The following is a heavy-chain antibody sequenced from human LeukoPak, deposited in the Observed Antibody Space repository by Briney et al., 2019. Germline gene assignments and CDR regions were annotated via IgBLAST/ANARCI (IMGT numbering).Heavy chain of an antibody. CDR1: GCSISSYY. D-gene: IGHD3-10*01. J-gene: IGHJ4*02. V-gene: IGHV4-59*01. Sequence: PSETLSLTCTVSGCSISSYYWSWIRQPPGKGLDWIGYIYYSGSTNYNPSLKSRVTISVDTSKNQFSLKLSSVTAADTAVYYCARDHGSGSYDYWGRGTLVTVSS. CDR2: IYYSGST. CDR3: ARDHGSGSYDY.